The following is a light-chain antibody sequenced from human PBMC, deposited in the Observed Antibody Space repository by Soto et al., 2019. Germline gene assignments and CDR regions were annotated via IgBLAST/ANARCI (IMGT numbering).Light chain of an antibody. CDR2: EGS. CDR1: SSDVGSYNL. Sequence: QSAVTQPASVSGSPGQSITISCTGTSSDVGSYNLVSWYQQHPGKAPKLMIYEGSKRPSGVSNRFSCSKSGNTASLTISGLQAEDEADYYCCSYAGSSTWVFGGGTKLTVL. CDR3: CSYAGSSTWV. J-gene: IGLJ3*02. V-gene: IGLV2-23*01.